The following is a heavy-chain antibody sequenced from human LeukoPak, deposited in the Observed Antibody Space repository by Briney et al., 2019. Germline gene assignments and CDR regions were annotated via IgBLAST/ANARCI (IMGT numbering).Heavy chain of an antibody. V-gene: IGHV4-38-2*02. CDR2: IYHTGST. J-gene: IGHJ4*01. CDR3: ARLVKSNPFDY. Sequence: SETLSLTCTVSGYSIRSGYYWGWIRQPPGKGLEWIGSIYHTGSTYNNPSLKSRVTMSVDTSKNQFSLKLTSVTAADTAVYYCARLVKSNPFDYWGHGTLVTVSS. CDR1: GYSIRSGYY.